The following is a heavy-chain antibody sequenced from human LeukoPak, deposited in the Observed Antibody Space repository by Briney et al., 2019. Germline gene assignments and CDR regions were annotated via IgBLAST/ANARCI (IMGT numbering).Heavy chain of an antibody. D-gene: IGHD3-16*01. CDR2: IYYSGST. Sequence: PSQTLSLTCTVSGGSISSGGYYWSWIRQHPGKGLEWIGYIYYSGSTYYNPSLKSRVTISVDTSKNQFSLKLSSVIAADTAVYYCAITRGRVDAFDIWGQGTMVTVSS. CDR1: GGSISSGGYY. J-gene: IGHJ3*02. V-gene: IGHV4-31*03. CDR3: AITRGRVDAFDI.